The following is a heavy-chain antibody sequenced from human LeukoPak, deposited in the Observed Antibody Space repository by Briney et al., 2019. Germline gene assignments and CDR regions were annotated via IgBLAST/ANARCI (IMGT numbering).Heavy chain of an antibody. CDR3: ASSDSFTFYFDY. D-gene: IGHD2/OR15-2a*01. CDR1: GGSISSSSYY. Sequence: PSETLSLTCTVSGGSISSSSYYWGWIRQPPGKGLEWIGSIYYSGSTYYNPSLKSRVTISVDTSKNQFSLKLSSVTAADTAVYYCASSDSFTFYFDYWGQGTLVTVSS. J-gene: IGHJ4*02. V-gene: IGHV4-39*07. CDR2: IYYSGST.